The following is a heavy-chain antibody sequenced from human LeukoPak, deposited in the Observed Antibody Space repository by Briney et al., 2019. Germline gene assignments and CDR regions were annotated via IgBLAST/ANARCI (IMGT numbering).Heavy chain of an antibody. D-gene: IGHD3-9*01. CDR1: GYTFTGYY. CDR3: ARAPYFDWLYYFDY. J-gene: IGHJ4*02. CDR2: INPNSGGT. V-gene: IGHV1-2*02. Sequence: GASVKVSCKASGYTFTGYYMHWVRQAPGQGLEWMGWINPNSGGTNYAQKFQGRVTMTRDTSISTAYMELSRLRSDDTAVYYCARAPYFDWLYYFDYWGQGTLVTVSS.